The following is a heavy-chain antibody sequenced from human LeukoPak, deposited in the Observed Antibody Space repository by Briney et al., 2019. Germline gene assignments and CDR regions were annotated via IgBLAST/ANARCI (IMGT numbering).Heavy chain of an antibody. CDR1: GFTFSSSA. CDR3: AKDQRWESPHYLDS. J-gene: IGHJ4*02. D-gene: IGHD1-26*01. Sequence: GSLRLSCAASGFTFSSSAMSWVRQVPGKGLEWVSGISASGGSTYYADSVRGRFTISRDNSKNTLYVQMNSLRDEDTAVYYYAKDQRWESPHYLDSWGQGTLVTVSS. CDR2: ISASGGST. V-gene: IGHV3-23*01.